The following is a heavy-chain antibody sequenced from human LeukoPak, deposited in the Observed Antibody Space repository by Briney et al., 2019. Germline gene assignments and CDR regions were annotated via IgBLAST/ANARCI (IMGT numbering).Heavy chain of an antibody. Sequence: PGGSLRLSCAASGFTFSSYSMNWVRQAPGRGLEWVSSISSSSSYIYYADSLKGRFTISRDNAKNSLYLQMNSLRVEDTAVYYCARGDPTVTTKQNFDYWGQGTLVTVSS. D-gene: IGHD4-17*01. J-gene: IGHJ4*02. CDR1: GFTFSSYS. CDR2: ISSSSSYI. CDR3: ARGDPTVTTKQNFDY. V-gene: IGHV3-21*01.